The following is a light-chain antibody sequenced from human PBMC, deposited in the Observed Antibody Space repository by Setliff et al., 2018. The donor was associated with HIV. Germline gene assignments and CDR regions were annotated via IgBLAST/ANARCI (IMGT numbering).Light chain of an antibody. CDR1: SSDIGSYNY. Sequence: QSVLTQPRSVSGSPGQSVTFSCTGSSSDIGSYNYVSWYQQHPGEAPKLVIYDVSRRPSGVPDRFSGSKSGNTASLTISRLQAEDEADYYCCSYAGSYRYVFGTGTKVTVL. J-gene: IGLJ1*01. V-gene: IGLV2-11*01. CDR2: DVS. CDR3: CSYAGSYRYV.